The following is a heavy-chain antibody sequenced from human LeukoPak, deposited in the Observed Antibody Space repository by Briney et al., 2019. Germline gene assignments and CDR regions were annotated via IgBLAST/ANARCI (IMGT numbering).Heavy chain of an antibody. CDR2: ISSSSSYI. CDR1: GFTFSSYS. Sequence: PGGSLRLSCAASGFTFSSYSMNWVRQAPGKGLEWVSSISSSSSYIYYADSVKGRFTISRDNAKNSLYLQMNSLRAVDTAVYYCASVSYSGSRLVYWGQGTLVTVSS. D-gene: IGHD1-26*01. J-gene: IGHJ4*02. CDR3: ASVSYSGSRLVY. V-gene: IGHV3-21*01.